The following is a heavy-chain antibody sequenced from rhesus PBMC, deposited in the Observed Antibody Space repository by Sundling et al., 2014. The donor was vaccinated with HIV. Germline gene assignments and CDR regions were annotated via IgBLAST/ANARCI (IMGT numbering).Heavy chain of an antibody. D-gene: IGHD4-29*01. CDR3: AKEHDYGSSYDY. CDR1: GFTFSSYD. Sequence: EVQLVETGGGLVQPGGSLKLSCAASGFTFSSYDMNWVRQAPGKGLEWVSAINSGGGSTYYADSVKGRFTISRDNSKNTLSLQMNSLRAEDTAVYYCAKEHDYGSSYDYWGQGVLVTVSS. J-gene: IGHJ4*01. CDR2: INSGGGST. V-gene: IGHV3-103*01.